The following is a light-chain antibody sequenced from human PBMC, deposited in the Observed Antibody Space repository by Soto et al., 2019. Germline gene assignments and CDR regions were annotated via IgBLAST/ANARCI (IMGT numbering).Light chain of an antibody. J-gene: IGLJ1*01. Sequence: QSVLTQPASVSGSTGQSITISCTGTSSDVGGYNYVSWYQHHPGKAPKLLIYDVSNRPSGVSNRFSGSKSDNTASLTISWLQPEDEADYYCSSYTTSNTRQIVFGTGTKVTVL. CDR3: SSYTTSNTRQIV. CDR2: DVS. CDR1: SSDVGGYNY. V-gene: IGLV2-14*03.